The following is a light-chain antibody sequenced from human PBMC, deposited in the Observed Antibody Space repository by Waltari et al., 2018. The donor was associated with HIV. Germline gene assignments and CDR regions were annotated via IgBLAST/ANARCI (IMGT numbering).Light chain of an antibody. CDR1: QSLLHSNGFNY. J-gene: IGKJ1*01. Sequence: DIVMTQSPLSLPVTPGEPASISCRSSQSLLHSNGFNYLDWYLQKPGQSPQLLISLASNRAYGVPDRFSGSGSGTDFTLKISRVEAEDVGVYYCMQALQTPRTFGQGTKVEIK. CDR3: MQALQTPRT. V-gene: IGKV2-28*01. CDR2: LAS.